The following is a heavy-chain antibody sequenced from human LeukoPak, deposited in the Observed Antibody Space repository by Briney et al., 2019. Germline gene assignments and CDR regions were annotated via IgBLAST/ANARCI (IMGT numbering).Heavy chain of an antibody. V-gene: IGHV3-48*04. D-gene: IGHD2-21*02. Sequence: GGSLRLSCAASGFTFSTPWMTWVRQAPGKGPEWISYISRSGATIYYADSVKGRFTISRDNAKNSLYLQMSSLGAEDTAIYYCSRDRGGGDIYFDYWGQGTLVTVSS. CDR3: SRDRGGGDIYFDY. CDR1: GFTFSTPW. CDR2: ISRSGATI. J-gene: IGHJ4*02.